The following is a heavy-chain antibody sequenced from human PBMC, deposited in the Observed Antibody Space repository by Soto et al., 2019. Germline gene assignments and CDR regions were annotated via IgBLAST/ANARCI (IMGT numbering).Heavy chain of an antibody. CDR1: GFTFSSYA. CDR2: ISGSGGST. D-gene: IGHD2-2*01. CDR3: ARYCSSTSCYPPAYYYYGMDV. Sequence: QPGGSLRLSCAASGFTFSSYAMSWVRQAPGKGLEWVSAISGSGGSTYYADSVRGRFTISRDNSKNTLYLQMNSLRAEDTAVYYCARYCSSTSCYPPAYYYYGMDVWGQGTTVTVSS. J-gene: IGHJ6*02. V-gene: IGHV3-23*01.